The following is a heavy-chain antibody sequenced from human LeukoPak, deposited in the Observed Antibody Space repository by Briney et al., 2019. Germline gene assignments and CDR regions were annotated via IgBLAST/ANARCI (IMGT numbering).Heavy chain of an antibody. CDR3: ARAVAGRGRGNWFDP. CDR2: ISALNGNT. D-gene: IGHD6-19*01. J-gene: IGHJ5*02. V-gene: IGHV1-18*04. CDR1: GYTFTSYY. Sequence: ASVKVSCKASGYTFTSYYMHWVRQAPGQGFEWMGWISALNGNTNYAQKLQGRVTMTTDTSTSTAYMELRSLRSDDTAVYYCARAVAGRGRGNWFDPWGQGTLVTVSS.